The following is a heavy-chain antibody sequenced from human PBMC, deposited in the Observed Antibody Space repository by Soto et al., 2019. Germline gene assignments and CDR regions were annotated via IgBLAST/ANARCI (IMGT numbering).Heavy chain of an antibody. D-gene: IGHD3-16*01. CDR1: GGSFSGYY. CDR3: ATSRWGYYYYGMDV. Sequence: SDTLSHTCAVKGGSFSGYYWSRFRQPPGKGLEWIGEINHSGSTNYNPSLKSRVTISVDTSKNQFSLKLSSVTAADTAVYYCATSRWGYYYYGMDVWGQGTTVT. V-gene: IGHV4-34*01. CDR2: INHSGST. J-gene: IGHJ6*02.